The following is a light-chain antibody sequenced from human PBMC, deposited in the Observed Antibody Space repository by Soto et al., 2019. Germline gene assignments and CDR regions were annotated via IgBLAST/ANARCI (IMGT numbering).Light chain of an antibody. V-gene: IGKV3-15*01. CDR3: QQYGRAPPT. Sequence: EIVMTQSPATLSVSPGERATLSCRASQSVSSNLAWYQQKPGQAPRLLIYGASTRATGIPARFSGSGSGTEFTLTISSLQSEDFAVYHCQQYGRAPPTFGQGTKVDIK. CDR2: GAS. J-gene: IGKJ1*01. CDR1: QSVSSN.